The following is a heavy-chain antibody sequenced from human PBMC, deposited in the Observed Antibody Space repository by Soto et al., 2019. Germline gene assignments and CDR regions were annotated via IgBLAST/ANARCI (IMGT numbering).Heavy chain of an antibody. V-gene: IGHV1-69*06. J-gene: IGHJ4*02. D-gene: IGHD3-22*01. Sequence: QVQLVQSGAEVKKPGSSVKVSCKASGGTFSSYAISWVRQAPGQGLEWMGGIIPIFGTVNYAQKFQGRVTITADKSTSTAYMELSSLRSEDTAVYYCARGPPQYYYDSSGYYYGDYWGQGTLVTVSS. CDR3: ARGPPQYYYDSSGYYYGDY. CDR2: IIPIFGTV. CDR1: GGTFSSYA.